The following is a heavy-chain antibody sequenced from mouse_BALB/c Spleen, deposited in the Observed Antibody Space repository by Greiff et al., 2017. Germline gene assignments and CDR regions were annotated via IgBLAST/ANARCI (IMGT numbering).Heavy chain of an antibody. J-gene: IGHJ1*01. V-gene: IGHV5-6*02. CDR3: ARRGLTGYWYFDV. CDR2: ISSGGSYT. Sequence: DVKLVESGGDLVKPGGSLKLSCAASGFTFSSYGMSWVRQTPDKRLEWVATISSGGSYTYYPDSVKGRFTISRDNAKNTLYLQMSSLKSEDTAMYYCARRGLTGYWYFDVWGAGTTVTVSS. CDR1: GFTFSSYG. D-gene: IGHD4-1*01.